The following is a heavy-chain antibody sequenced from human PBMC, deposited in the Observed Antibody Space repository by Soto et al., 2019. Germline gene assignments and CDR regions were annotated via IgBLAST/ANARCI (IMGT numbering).Heavy chain of an antibody. CDR2: ISSSGSTI. J-gene: IGHJ3*02. Sequence: GGSLRLSCAASGFTFSSYEMNWVRQAPGKGLEWVSYISSSGSTIYYADSVKGRFTISRDNAKNSLYLQMNSLRAEDTAVYYCARNQGYCSSTSCYTKNAFDIWGQGTMVTVSS. CDR3: ARNQGYCSSTSCYTKNAFDI. D-gene: IGHD2-2*02. CDR1: GFTFSSYE. V-gene: IGHV3-48*03.